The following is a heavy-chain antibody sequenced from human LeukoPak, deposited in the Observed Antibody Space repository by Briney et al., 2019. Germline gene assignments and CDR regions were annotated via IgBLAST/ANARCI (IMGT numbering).Heavy chain of an antibody. CDR2: IKPSGGST. D-gene: IGHD6-19*01. J-gene: IGHJ5*02. CDR1: GYTFTSYY. CDR3: ARDIAVAGTSTYWFDP. V-gene: IGHV1-46*01. Sequence: ASVKVSCKASGYTFTSYYMHWVRQAPGQGLEWMGIIKPSGGSTSYAQKFQGRVTMTRDMSTSTVYMELSSLRSEDTAVYYCARDIAVAGTSTYWFDPWGQGTLVTVSS.